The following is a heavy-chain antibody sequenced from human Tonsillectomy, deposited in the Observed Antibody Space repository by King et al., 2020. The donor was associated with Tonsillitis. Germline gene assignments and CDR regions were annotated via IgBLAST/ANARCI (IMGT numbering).Heavy chain of an antibody. CDR1: GYSFTSYW. J-gene: IGHJ6*02. V-gene: IGHV5-51*01. D-gene: IGHD6-19*01. CDR2: IYPGDSDT. Sequence: QLVQSGADVKKPGESLKISCKGSGYSFTSYWIGWVRQMPGKGLEWMGIIYPGDSDTRYSPSFQGQVTISADKSISTAYLQWSSLKASDTAMYYCARHAFGIAVAGTDYYYYGMDVWGQGTTVTVSS. CDR3: ARHAFGIAVAGTDYYYYGMDV.